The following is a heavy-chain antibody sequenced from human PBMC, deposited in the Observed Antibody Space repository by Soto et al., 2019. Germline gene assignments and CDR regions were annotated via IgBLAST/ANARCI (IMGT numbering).Heavy chain of an antibody. D-gene: IGHD6-6*01. J-gene: IGHJ5*02. CDR1: GGSLSSSNW. Sequence: QVQLQESGPGLVKPSGTLSLTCAVSGGSLSSSNWWSWVRQPPGKGLEWIGEIYHSGSTNYNPSLKSRVTISVDKSKNQFSLKLSSVTAADTAVYYCARVPSSSGAENWFDPWGQGTLVTVSS. CDR3: ARVPSSSGAENWFDP. CDR2: IYHSGST. V-gene: IGHV4-4*02.